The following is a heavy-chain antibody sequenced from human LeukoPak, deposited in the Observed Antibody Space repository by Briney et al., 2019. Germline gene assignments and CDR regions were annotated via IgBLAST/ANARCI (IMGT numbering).Heavy chain of an antibody. D-gene: IGHD2-21*02. J-gene: IGHJ5*01. CDR1: GGSISSSY. CDR2: IYYSGNT. CDR3: ARLVVVTHTGRNWFDS. V-gene: IGHV4-59*01. Sequence: SETLSLTCTVSGGSISSSYWSWIRQPPGKGLGYIGYIYYSGNTNYNPSLKSRVTLSMDRSNNQFSLKMSSATAADTAVYYCARLVVVTHTGRNWFDSWGQGTLVTVSS.